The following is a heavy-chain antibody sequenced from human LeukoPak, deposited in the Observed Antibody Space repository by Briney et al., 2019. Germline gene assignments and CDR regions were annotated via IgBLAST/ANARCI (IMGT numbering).Heavy chain of an antibody. J-gene: IGHJ4*02. CDR2: ISAYNGNT. Sequence: ASVKVSCKASGYTFTSYGISWVRQAPGQGLEWMGWISAYNGNTNYAQNLQGRVTMTIDTSTSTAYMELRSLRSDDTAMYYCARMEMATAIFDYWGQGTLVTVSS. CDR1: GYTFTSYG. CDR3: ARMEMATAIFDY. V-gene: IGHV1-18*01. D-gene: IGHD5-24*01.